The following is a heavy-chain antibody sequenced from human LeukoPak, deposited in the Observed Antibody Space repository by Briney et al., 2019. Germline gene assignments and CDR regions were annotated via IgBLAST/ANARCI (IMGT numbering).Heavy chain of an antibody. CDR3: ARVRMGYGSGSPADY. V-gene: IGHV3-11*01. CDR2: ISSSGSTI. D-gene: IGHD3-10*01. J-gene: IGHJ4*02. Sequence: SGGSLRLSCAASGFTFSDYYMGWIRQAPGKGLEWVSYISSSGSTIYYADSVKGRFTISRDNAKNSLYLQMNSLRAEDTAVYYCARVRMGYGSGSPADYWGQGTLVTVSS. CDR1: GFTFSDYY.